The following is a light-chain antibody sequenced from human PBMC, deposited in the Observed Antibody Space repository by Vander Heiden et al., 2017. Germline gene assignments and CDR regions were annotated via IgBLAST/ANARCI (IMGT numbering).Light chain of an antibody. J-gene: IGKJ2*01. CDR3: QQSYSAPYT. Sequence: DIQLTQSPSSLSASVGDRVTIACRTSQSINLYLNWYQQKPGKAPELLIWAASSLPRGVPSRFSGTGSGTDFALTISSLQPEDFATYYCQQSYSAPYTFGQGTKLQIK. CDR2: AAS. CDR1: QSINLY. V-gene: IGKV1-39*01.